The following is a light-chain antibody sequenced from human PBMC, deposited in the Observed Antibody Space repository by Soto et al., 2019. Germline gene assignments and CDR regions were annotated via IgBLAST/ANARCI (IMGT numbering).Light chain of an antibody. CDR3: QQYGSTPRT. Sequence: EIVLTQSPGTLSLSPGERATLSGRASQSVSSSYLAWYQQKPGQAPRLLIYGASSRATGIPARFSGSGSGTDFTITISRLEPEDFAVYYCQQYGSTPRTFGQGTKVEIK. J-gene: IGKJ1*01. V-gene: IGKV3-20*01. CDR2: GAS. CDR1: QSVSSSY.